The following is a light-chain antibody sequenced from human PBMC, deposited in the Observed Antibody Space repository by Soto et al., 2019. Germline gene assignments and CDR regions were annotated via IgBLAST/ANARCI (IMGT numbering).Light chain of an antibody. CDR2: GAS. J-gene: IGKJ1*01. Sequence: EIVLTQSPGTLSLSPGERATISCRASQSVDTNYLAWYQQKPGQAPRLLIYGASSRATGIPDRFGGSGSGTDFTLTISRLEPEDFAVYYCQQYGSSPSWTFGQGTKVDIK. V-gene: IGKV3-20*01. CDR1: QSVDTNY. CDR3: QQYGSSPSWT.